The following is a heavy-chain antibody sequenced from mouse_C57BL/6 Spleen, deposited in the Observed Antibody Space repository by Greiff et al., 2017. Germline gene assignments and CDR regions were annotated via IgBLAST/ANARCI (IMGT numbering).Heavy chain of an antibody. Sequence: QVQLQQPGVELVMPGASVKLSCKASGYTFTSYWMHWVKQRPGQGLEWIGEIDPSDSYTNYNQKFKGKSTLTVDKSSSTAYMQLSSLTSEDSAVYYCARIDDVDYWGQGTSVTVSS. CDR2: IDPSDSYT. D-gene: IGHD2-3*01. V-gene: IGHV1-69*01. CDR3: ARIDDVDY. CDR1: GYTFTSYW. J-gene: IGHJ4*01.